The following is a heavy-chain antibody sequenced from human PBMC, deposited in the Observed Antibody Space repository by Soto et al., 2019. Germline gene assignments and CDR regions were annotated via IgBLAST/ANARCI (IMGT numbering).Heavy chain of an antibody. CDR1: GGSISSYY. CDR3: ARVLTSGYWYFDL. D-gene: IGHD1-26*01. Sequence: PSETLSLTCTVSGGSISSYYWSWIRQPPGKGLEWIGYIYYSGSTNYNPSLKSRVTITVDTSKNQFSLKLSSVTAADTAVYYCARVLTSGYWYFDLWGRGTLVTVSS. J-gene: IGHJ2*01. V-gene: IGHV4-59*01. CDR2: IYYSGST.